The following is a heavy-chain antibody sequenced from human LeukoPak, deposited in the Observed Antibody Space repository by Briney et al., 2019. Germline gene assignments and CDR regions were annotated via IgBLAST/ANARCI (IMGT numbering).Heavy chain of an antibody. J-gene: IGHJ4*02. Sequence: GGSLRLSCAASGFTFSSYAMHWVRQAPGKGLEYVSDISRNGGSTYYANSVKGRFIISRDNSKNTLYLQMGSLRAEDMAVYYCAPSIAAAGTFYWDQGTLVTVSS. CDR3: APSIAAAGTFY. D-gene: IGHD6-13*01. V-gene: IGHV3-64*01. CDR2: ISRNGGST. CDR1: GFTFSSYA.